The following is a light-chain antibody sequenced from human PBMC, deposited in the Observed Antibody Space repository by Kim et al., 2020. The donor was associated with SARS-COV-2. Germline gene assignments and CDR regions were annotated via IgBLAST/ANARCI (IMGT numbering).Light chain of an antibody. CDR3: NSRDSNDNVV. Sequence: VALGKTVRITCQGDSLRSYYATWYQQKPGQAPIVVIYGKNNRPSGIPVRFSGSSSGNTASLTITGTQAGDEADYYCNSRDSNDNVVFGGGTKLTVL. V-gene: IGLV3-19*01. CDR2: GKN. CDR1: SLRSYY. J-gene: IGLJ2*01.